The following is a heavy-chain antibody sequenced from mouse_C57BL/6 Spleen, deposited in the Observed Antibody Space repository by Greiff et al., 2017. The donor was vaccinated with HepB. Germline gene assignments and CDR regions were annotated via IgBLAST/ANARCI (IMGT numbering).Heavy chain of an antibody. CDR2: IYPGDGDT. J-gene: IGHJ4*01. Sequence: VQLQQSGAELVKPGASVKISCKASGYAFSSYWMNWVKQRPGKGLEWIGQIYPGDGDTNYNGKFKGKATLTADKSSSTAYMQLSSLTSEDSAVYFCARRPLNLYAMDYWGQGTSVTVSS. V-gene: IGHV1-80*01. CDR1: GYAFSSYW. CDR3: ARRPLNLYAMDY.